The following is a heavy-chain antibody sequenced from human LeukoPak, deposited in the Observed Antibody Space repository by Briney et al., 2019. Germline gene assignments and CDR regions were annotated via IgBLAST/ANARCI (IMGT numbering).Heavy chain of an antibody. CDR3: AKSKIVVVPAAMVY. CDR2: IRYDGSNK. CDR1: GFTFSSYG. Sequence: GGSLRLSCAASGFTFSSYGMHWVRQAPGKGLEWVAFIRYDGSNKYYADSVKGRFTISRDNSKNTLYLQMNSLRAEDTAVYYCAKSKIVVVPAAMVYWGQGTLVTVSS. V-gene: IGHV3-30*02. D-gene: IGHD2-2*01. J-gene: IGHJ4*02.